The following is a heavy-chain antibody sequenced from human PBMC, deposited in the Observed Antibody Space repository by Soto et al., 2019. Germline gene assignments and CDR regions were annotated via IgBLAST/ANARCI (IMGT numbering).Heavy chain of an antibody. CDR1: GYSFASYW. Sequence: PGESLKISCQGSGYSFASYWIGWVRQMPGKDLEWLGIIYPGDSDTRYSPSFQGQVTISADKSISTAYLQWSSLKASDTAMYYCARLYYYDSSGYTPYGMDVWGQGTTVTVSS. CDR2: IYPGDSDT. V-gene: IGHV5-51*01. D-gene: IGHD3-22*01. J-gene: IGHJ6*02. CDR3: ARLYYYDSSGYTPYGMDV.